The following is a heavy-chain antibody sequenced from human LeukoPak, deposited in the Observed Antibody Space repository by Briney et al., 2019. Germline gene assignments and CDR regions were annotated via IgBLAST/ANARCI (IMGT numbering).Heavy chain of an antibody. CDR1: GGSISSYY. V-gene: IGHV4-59*01. CDR2: IYYSGST. Sequence: SETLSLTCTVSGGSISSYYWSWIRQPPGKGLEWIGYIYYSGSTNYNPSLKSRVTISVDTSKNQFSLKLSSVTAADTAAYYCARDSSALYGSGSYLTKTKYGMDVWGQGTTVTVSS. J-gene: IGHJ6*02. CDR3: ARDSSALYGSGSYLTKTKYGMDV. D-gene: IGHD3-10*01.